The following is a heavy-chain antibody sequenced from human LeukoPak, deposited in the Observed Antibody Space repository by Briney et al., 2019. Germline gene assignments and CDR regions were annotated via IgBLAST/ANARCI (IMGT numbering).Heavy chain of an antibody. CDR1: GFTFSSYS. D-gene: IGHD5-18*01. J-gene: IGHJ6*03. Sequence: GGSLRLSCAASGFTFSSYSMNWVRQAPGKGLEWVSSISSSSSYIEYADSVKGRFTISRDNAKNSLYLQMNSLRAEDTAVYYCARDPQPVDTAMVPLYYYYMDVWGKGTTVTVSS. CDR2: ISSSSSYI. CDR3: ARDPQPVDTAMVPLYYYYMDV. V-gene: IGHV3-21*01.